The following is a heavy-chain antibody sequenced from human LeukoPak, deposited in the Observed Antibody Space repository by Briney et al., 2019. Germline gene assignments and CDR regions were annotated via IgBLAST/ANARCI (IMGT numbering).Heavy chain of an antibody. CDR1: GGSFSGYY. CDR2: INHSGRT. V-gene: IGHV4-34*01. Sequence: AETLSLTCAVSGGSFSGYYWTWIRQPPGKGLEWIGEINHSGRTNYNPSLKSRVITSVDTSKNQFSLKLNSVTAADTAVYYCARPLGYCSDSRCPQSWFDPWGQGTLVTVSS. CDR3: ARPLGYCSDSRCPQSWFDP. J-gene: IGHJ5*02. D-gene: IGHD2-15*01.